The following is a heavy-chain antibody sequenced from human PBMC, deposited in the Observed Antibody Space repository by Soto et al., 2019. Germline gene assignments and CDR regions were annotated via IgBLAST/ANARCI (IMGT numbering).Heavy chain of an antibody. CDR2: ISGSGGST. V-gene: IGHV3-23*01. D-gene: IGHD6-13*01. Sequence: GGSLRLSCAASGFAFSSYAISWVRQAPWKGLEWVSAISGSGGSTYYADSVKGRFTISRDNSKNTLYLQMNSLRAEDTAVYYCAKLVRSGYSSDAFDTRGQGTMLTVS. CDR3: AKLVRSGYSSDAFDT. CDR1: GFAFSSYA. J-gene: IGHJ3*02.